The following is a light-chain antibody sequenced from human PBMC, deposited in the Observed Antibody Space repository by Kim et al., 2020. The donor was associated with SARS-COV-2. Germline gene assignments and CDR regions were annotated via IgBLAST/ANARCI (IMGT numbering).Light chain of an antibody. J-gene: IGLJ3*02. Sequence: QTVVTQEPSLTVSPGGTVTLTCASSTGAVSSYYPSWFQQKPGQAPRPLIYSTSNRHSWTPARFSGSLLGGKAALTLSGVQPEDEADYYCLLYDDAGRGGVFGGGTQLTVL. V-gene: IGLV7-43*01. CDR1: TGAVSSYY. CDR2: STS. CDR3: LLYDDAGRGGV.